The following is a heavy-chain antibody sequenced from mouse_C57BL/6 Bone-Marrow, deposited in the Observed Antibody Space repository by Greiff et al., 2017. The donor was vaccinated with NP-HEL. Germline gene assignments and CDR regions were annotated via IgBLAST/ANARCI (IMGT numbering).Heavy chain of an antibody. CDR1: GFTFSSYG. J-gene: IGHJ1*03. V-gene: IGHV5-6*01. Sequence: EVHLVESGGDLVKPGGSLKLSCAASGFTFSSYGMSWVRQTPDKRLEWVATISSGGSYTYYLDSVKGRFTISRDNAKNTLYLQMSSLKSEDTAMYYCARQRGNWYFDVWGTGTTVTVSS. CDR3: ARQRGNWYFDV. CDR2: ISSGGSYT. D-gene: IGHD2-14*01.